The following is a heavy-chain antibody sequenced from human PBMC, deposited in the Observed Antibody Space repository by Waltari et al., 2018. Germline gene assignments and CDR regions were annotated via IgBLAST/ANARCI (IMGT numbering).Heavy chain of an antibody. Sequence: QLQLQESGPGLVQPSETLSLHCTVSGGTLSSSSYYWGWIRQPPGNGLEWIGSIYYSGSTYYNPSLKSRVTISVDTSKNQFSLKLSSVTAADTAVYYCARLRAADHFDYWGQGTLVTVSS. CDR1: GGTLSSSSYY. J-gene: IGHJ4*02. CDR2: IYYSGST. D-gene: IGHD6-13*01. CDR3: ARLRAADHFDY. V-gene: IGHV4-39*01.